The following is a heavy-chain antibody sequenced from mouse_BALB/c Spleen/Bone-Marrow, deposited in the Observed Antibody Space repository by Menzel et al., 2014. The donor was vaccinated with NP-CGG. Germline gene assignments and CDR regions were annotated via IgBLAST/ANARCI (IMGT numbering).Heavy chain of an antibody. J-gene: IGHJ3*01. V-gene: IGHV5-4*02. CDR2: ISDGGTYT. Sequence: VQLKESGGGLVKPGGSLKLSCAASGFTFSDYYMYWVRQTPEKRLEWAATISDGGTYTYYSDSAKGRFTISRDNARNNLYLQMSSLKSEDTAMYYCARDKGGYYVGGFAYWGQGTLVTVSA. CDR3: ARDKGGYYVGGFAY. CDR1: GFTFSDYY. D-gene: IGHD2-3*01.